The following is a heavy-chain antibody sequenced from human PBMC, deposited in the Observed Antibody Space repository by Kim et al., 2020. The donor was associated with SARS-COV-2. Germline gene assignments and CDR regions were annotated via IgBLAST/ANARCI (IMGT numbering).Heavy chain of an antibody. Sequence: SETLSLTCAVYGGSFSGYYWSWIRQPPGKGLEWIGEINHSGSTNCNPSLKSRVTISVETSKNQFSLKLSSVTAADTAVYYCARGTRQWLVRGPYYYYMDVWGKGTTVTVSS. D-gene: IGHD6-19*01. J-gene: IGHJ6*03. CDR2: INHSGST. CDR3: ARGTRQWLVRGPYYYYMDV. CDR1: GGSFSGYY. V-gene: IGHV4-34*01.